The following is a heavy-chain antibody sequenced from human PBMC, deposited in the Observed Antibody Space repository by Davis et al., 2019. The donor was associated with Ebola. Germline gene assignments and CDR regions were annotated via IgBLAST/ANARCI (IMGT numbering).Heavy chain of an antibody. V-gene: IGHV3-13*01. J-gene: IGHJ4*02. CDR1: GFTFSNYD. CDR2: IGTAGDT. D-gene: IGHD2-15*01. Sequence: GGSLRLSCEPSGFTFSNYDMHWVRQVTGKGLEWVSAIGTAGDTYYPGSVKGRFTISRENAKNSLYLQMNSLRAGDTAVYYCAKSHCSGGSCPYYFDFWGQGTQVTVSS. CDR3: AKSHCSGGSCPYYFDF.